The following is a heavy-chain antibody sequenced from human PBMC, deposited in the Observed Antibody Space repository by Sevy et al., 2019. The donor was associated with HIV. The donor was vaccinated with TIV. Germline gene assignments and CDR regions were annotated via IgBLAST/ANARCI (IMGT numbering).Heavy chain of an antibody. V-gene: IGHV3-30*18. Sequence: GGSLRLSCAASGFTFSSYGMHWVRQAPGKGLEWVAVISYDGSNKYYADSVKGRFTISRDNSKNTLYLQMNSLRAEDTAVYDCAEEEDCSSTSCSYYYYGMDVWGQGTTVTVSS. CDR2: ISYDGSNK. CDR1: GFTFSSYG. CDR3: AEEEDCSSTSCSYYYYGMDV. D-gene: IGHD2-2*01. J-gene: IGHJ6*02.